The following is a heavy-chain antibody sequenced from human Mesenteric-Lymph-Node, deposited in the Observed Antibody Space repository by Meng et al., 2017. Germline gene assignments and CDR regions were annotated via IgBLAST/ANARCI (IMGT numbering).Heavy chain of an antibody. CDR1: GGSISSDIW. CDR3: ARVAAAGNEWFDP. J-gene: IGHJ5*02. V-gene: IGHV4-4*02. Sequence: QGEQTQGGERRLKPSETLSLPCTVSGGSISSDIWWTWVRQPPGKGLEWIGEIYHSGSTNYNPSLKSRVTISVDKSKNQFSLKLSSVTAADTAVYYCARVAAAGNEWFDPWGQGTLVTVSS. CDR2: IYHSGST. D-gene: IGHD6-13*01.